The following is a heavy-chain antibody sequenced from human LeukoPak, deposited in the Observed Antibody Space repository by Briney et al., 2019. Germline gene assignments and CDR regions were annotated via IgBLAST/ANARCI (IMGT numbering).Heavy chain of an antibody. D-gene: IGHD3-16*01. J-gene: IGHJ3*02. V-gene: IGHV3-30*03. CDR1: GFTFSNYG. CDR3: ARESYGSGHCAAFGI. CDR2: ISDDGSSE. Sequence: GGSLRLSCAASGFTFSNYGMHWVRQAPGKGLEWVAGISDDGSSEHYADSVKGRFTISRDNSDNTLYVQMNSLRVEDTAVYYCARESYGSGHCAAFGIWGQGTLVTVSS.